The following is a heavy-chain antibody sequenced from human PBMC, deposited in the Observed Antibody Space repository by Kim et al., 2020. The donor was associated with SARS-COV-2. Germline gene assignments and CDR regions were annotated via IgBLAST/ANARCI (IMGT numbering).Heavy chain of an antibody. CDR1: GFTFSAYW. CDR3: ARARGITIYDAFAI. D-gene: IGHD3-3*01. J-gene: IGHJ3*02. CDR2: IKQDGSEK. V-gene: IGHV3-7*01. Sequence: GGSLRLSCAASGFTFSAYWMSWVRQAPGKGLVWVANIKQDGSEKHYVDSVRGRFTISRDNSKNSLYLQMNSLRAEDTAVSYCARARGITIYDAFAIWGQGTLVTVSS.